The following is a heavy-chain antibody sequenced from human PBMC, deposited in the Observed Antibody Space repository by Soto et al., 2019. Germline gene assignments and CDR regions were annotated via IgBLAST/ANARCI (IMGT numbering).Heavy chain of an antibody. V-gene: IGHV1-3*01. D-gene: IGHD3-9*01. CDR3: ARDLPHGTGLEYYFDY. J-gene: IGHJ4*02. CDR1: GYTFTSYA. CDR2: INAGNGNT. Sequence: GASVKVSSKASGYTFTSYAMHWVRQAPGQRLEWMGWINAGNGNTKYSQKFQGRVTITRDTSASTAYMELSSLRSEDTAVYYCARDLPHGTGLEYYFDYWGQGTLVTVS.